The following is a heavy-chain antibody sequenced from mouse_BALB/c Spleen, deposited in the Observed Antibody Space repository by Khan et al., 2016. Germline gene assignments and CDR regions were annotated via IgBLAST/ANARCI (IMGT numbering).Heavy chain of an antibody. CDR1: GYTFTNYG. CDR3: AGYHYYYGSSSYDDV. J-gene: IGHJ1*01. CDR2: INTYSGES. V-gene: IGHV9-3-1*01. Sequence: QIQLVQSGPELKKPGKTVKISCKASGYTFTNYGMNWVKQAPGQGLKWMGWINTYSGESTFADDFKGRFTFSLETSANTAYLQINNLKHEDSATYDCAGYHYYYGSSSYDDVWGAGTTVTVS. D-gene: IGHD1-1*01.